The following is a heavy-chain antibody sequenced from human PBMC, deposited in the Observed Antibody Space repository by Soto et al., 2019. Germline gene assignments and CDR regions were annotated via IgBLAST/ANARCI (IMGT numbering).Heavy chain of an antibody. CDR2: INPNSGGT. D-gene: IGHD3-22*01. J-gene: IGHJ3*02. CDR3: ARGAYYYDSSGYAFDI. Sequence: GASVKVSCKASGYTFTGYYMHWVRQAPGQGLEWMGWINPNSGGTNYAQKFQGWVTMTRDTSISTAYMELSRLRSDDTAVYYCARGAYYYDSSGYAFDIWGQGTMVTVSS. V-gene: IGHV1-2*04. CDR1: GYTFTGYY.